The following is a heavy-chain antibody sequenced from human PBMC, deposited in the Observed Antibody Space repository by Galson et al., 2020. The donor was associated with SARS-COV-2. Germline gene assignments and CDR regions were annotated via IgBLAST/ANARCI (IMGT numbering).Heavy chain of an antibody. CDR3: ARDSIRMVGGILTGIPTLDY. CDR2: ISGSGSYT. D-gene: IGHD3-10*01. Sequence: GESLKISCAASGFTFNTYSMNWVRQAPGKGLEWVSSISGSGSYTYYGDSVKGRFTISRDNAKNSMDLQMKSLRAEDAAVYYCARDSIRMVGGILTGIPTLDYWCQGILVTVSS. CDR1: GFTFNTYS. V-gene: IGHV3-21*01. J-gene: IGHJ4*02.